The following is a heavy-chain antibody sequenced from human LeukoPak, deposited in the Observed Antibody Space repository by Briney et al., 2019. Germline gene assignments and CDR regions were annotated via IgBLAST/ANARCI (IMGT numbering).Heavy chain of an antibody. D-gene: IGHD3-10*01. CDR1: GFTFSSYW. J-gene: IGHJ5*02. CDR3: ARGAGSGFDP. V-gene: IGHV3-7*01. Sequence: TGGSLRLSCAASGFTFSSYWMSWVRQAPGKGLEWVANIKQDGSEKYYVDSVKGRFTISRENAKSSLCLQMNSLRAGDTAVYYCARGAGSGFDPWGQGTLVTVSS. CDR2: IKQDGSEK.